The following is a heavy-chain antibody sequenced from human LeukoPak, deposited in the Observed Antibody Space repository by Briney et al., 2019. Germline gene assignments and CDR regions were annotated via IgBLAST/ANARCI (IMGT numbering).Heavy chain of an antibody. CDR2: ISYDGSNK. V-gene: IGHV3-30*03. Sequence: GGSLRLSCAASGFTFSSYSMNWVRQAPGKGLEWVAVISYDGSNKYYADSVKGRFTISRDNSKNTLYLQMNSLRAEDTAVYYCARDLRQWLVFVFDYWGQGTLVTVSS. D-gene: IGHD6-19*01. CDR3: ARDLRQWLVFVFDY. J-gene: IGHJ4*02. CDR1: GFTFSSYS.